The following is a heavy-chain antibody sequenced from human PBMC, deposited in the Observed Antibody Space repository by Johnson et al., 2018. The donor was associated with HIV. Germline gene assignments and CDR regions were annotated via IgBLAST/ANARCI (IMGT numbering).Heavy chain of an antibody. CDR1: GFTFSSYG. J-gene: IGHJ3*01. CDR2: IYSDGTT. Sequence: QEQLVESGGGVVQPGGSLRLSCAASGFTFSSYGMHWVRQAPGKGLEWVSVIYSDGTTSFAQSVTGRFSISRDVSKNILYLQMHSLRTEDTAYYYCARDLPGIYDAFDLWGQGTKVTISS. CDR3: ARDLPGIYDAFDL. D-gene: IGHD1-26*01. V-gene: IGHV3-NL1*01.